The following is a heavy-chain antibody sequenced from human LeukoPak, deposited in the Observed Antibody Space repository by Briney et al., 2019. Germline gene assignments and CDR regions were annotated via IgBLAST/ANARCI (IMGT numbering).Heavy chain of an antibody. J-gene: IGHJ4*02. Sequence: PGRSLRLSCAASGFTFSNYPMYWVRQAPGKGLEWVALISYDGSNKYYADSVKGRFTISRDNSKNTLYLQMNSLRAEDTAVYYCAKEIVVITDTHFDYWGQGTLVTVSS. CDR3: AKEIVVITDTHFDY. CDR1: GFTFSNYP. V-gene: IGHV3-30-3*01. CDR2: ISYDGSNK. D-gene: IGHD3-22*01.